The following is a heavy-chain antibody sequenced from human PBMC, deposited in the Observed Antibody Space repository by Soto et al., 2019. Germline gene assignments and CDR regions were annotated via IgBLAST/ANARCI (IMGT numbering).Heavy chain of an antibody. V-gene: IGHV4-59*01. CDR3: ARDPYSSSHGSLRGGYGMDV. CDR1: GFSISSNY. D-gene: IGHD6-13*01. Sequence: SETLPLTCSFSGFSISSNYWSLIRQPPGKGLEWIGYIYYSGSTNYNPSLKSRVTISADTSKNQFSLKLSTVTAADKAVYYCARDPYSSSHGSLRGGYGMDVWGQGTTVTVSS. J-gene: IGHJ6*02. CDR2: IYYSGST.